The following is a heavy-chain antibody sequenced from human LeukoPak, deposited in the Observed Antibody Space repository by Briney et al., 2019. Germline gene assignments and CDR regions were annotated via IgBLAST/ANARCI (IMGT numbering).Heavy chain of an antibody. J-gene: IGHJ6*02. CDR2: INPNSGGT. V-gene: IGHV1-2*02. CDR3: ARDNSGVDTAMVTNYYYYGMDV. CDR1: GYTFTGYY. D-gene: IGHD5-18*01. Sequence: GASVKVSCKASGYTFTGYYVHWVRQAPGQGLEWMGWINPNSGGTNYAQKFQGRVTMTRDTSISTAYMELSRLRSDDTAVYYCARDNSGVDTAMVTNYYYYGMDVWGQGTTVTVSS.